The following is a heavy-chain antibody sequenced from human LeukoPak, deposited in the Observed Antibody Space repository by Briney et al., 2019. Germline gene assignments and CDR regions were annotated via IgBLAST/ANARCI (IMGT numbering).Heavy chain of an antibody. J-gene: IGHJ4*02. CDR1: GFTFSSYN. CDR2: ISGSGGST. CDR3: AKDRRYYYGSGSFDDY. V-gene: IGHV3-23*01. D-gene: IGHD3-10*01. Sequence: GGSLRLSCAASGFTFSSYNMHWVRQAPGKGLEWVSVISGSGGSTYYADSVKGRFTISRDNSKNTLYLQMNSLRAEDTAVYYCAKDRRYYYGSGSFDDYWGQGTLVTGSS.